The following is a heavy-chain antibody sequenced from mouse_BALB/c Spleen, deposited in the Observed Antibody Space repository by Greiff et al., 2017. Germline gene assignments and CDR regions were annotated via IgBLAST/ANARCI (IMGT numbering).Heavy chain of an antibody. V-gene: IGHV2-2*02. CDR3: ASLNDYDGAWFAY. CDR2: IWSGGST. CDR1: GFSLTSYG. Sequence: VQLVESGPGLVQPSQSLSITCTVSGFSLTSYGVHWVRQSPGKGLEWLGVIWSGGSTDYNAAFISRLSISKDNSKSQVFFKMNSLQANDTAIYYCASLNDYDGAWFAYWGQGTLVTVSA. D-gene: IGHD2-4*01. J-gene: IGHJ3*01.